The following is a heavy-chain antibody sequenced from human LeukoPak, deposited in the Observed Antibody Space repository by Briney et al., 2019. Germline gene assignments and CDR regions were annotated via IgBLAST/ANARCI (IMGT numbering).Heavy chain of an antibody. CDR1: GGSISSGNYY. D-gene: IGHD5-18*01. J-gene: IGHJ4*02. Sequence: SQTLSLTCTVSGGSISSGNYYWSWLRQHPGKGLEWIGYMYYRGSTYYNPSIKSRVSISVDTSKNQFSLKLSSVTAADTAVYYCARSYGYGTNFDYWGQGTLVTVSS. CDR3: ARSYGYGTNFDY. CDR2: MYYRGST. V-gene: IGHV4-31*03.